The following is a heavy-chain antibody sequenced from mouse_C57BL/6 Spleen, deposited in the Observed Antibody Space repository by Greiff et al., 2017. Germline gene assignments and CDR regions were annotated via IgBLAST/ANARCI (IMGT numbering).Heavy chain of an antibody. D-gene: IGHD2-4*01. Sequence: EVHLVESGGGLVKPGGSLKLSCAASGFTFSSYAMSWVRQTPEKRLEWVATISDGGSYTYYPDNVKGRFTISRDNAKNNLYLQMSHLKSEDTAMYYCARDHYDFPFDYWGQGTTLTVSS. V-gene: IGHV5-4*01. CDR3: ARDHYDFPFDY. J-gene: IGHJ2*01. CDR2: ISDGGSYT. CDR1: GFTFSSYA.